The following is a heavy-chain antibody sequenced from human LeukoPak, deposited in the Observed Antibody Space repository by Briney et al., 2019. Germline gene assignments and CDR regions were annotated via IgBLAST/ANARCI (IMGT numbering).Heavy chain of an antibody. Sequence: GGSLRLSCAASGFSFSSYGMHWVRQAPGKGLDWVAVIWYDGSKKYYADSVKGRFIISRDNSRNTLYLQMNSLRAEDTAVYYCAKGSYSSSWSTGDYWGQGTLVTVSS. D-gene: IGHD6-13*01. J-gene: IGHJ4*02. CDR3: AKGSYSSSWSTGDY. CDR1: GFSFSSYG. V-gene: IGHV3-33*06. CDR2: IWYDGSKK.